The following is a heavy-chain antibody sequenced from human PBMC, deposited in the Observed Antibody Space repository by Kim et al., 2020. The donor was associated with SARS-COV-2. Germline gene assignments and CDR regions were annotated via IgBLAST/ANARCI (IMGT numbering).Heavy chain of an antibody. CDR3: ARSRGVVVPAAMRAFDY. CDR1: GGSFSGYY. Sequence: SETLSLTCAVYGGSFSGYYWSWIRQPPGKGLEWIGEINHSGSTNYNPSLKSRVTISVDTSKNQFSLKLSSVTAADTAVYYCARSRGVVVPAAMRAFDYWGQGTLVTVSS. D-gene: IGHD2-2*01. V-gene: IGHV4-34*01. J-gene: IGHJ4*02. CDR2: INHSGST.